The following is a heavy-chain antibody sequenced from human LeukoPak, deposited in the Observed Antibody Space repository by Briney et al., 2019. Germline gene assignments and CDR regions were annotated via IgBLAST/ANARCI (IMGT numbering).Heavy chain of an antibody. CDR2: ISYDGSNK. D-gene: IGHD5-24*01. CDR1: GFTFSSYG. J-gene: IGHJ4*02. Sequence: PGRSLRLSCAASGFTFSSYGMHWVRQAPGKGLEWVAVISYDGSNKYYADSVKGRFTISRDNSKNTLYLQMNSLRAEDTAVYYCAKDSLEMATLYYFDYWGQGTLVTASS. V-gene: IGHV3-30*18. CDR3: AKDSLEMATLYYFDY.